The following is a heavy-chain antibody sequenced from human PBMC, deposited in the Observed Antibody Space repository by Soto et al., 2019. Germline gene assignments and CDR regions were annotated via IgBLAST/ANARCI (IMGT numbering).Heavy chain of an antibody. J-gene: IGHJ1*01. CDR2: IYYSGST. CDR3: ARGNYYDSSGYYPHYGQH. CDR1: GGSVSSGSYY. D-gene: IGHD3-22*01. Sequence: SETLSLTCTVSGGSVSSGSYYWSWIRQPPGKGLEWIGYIYYSGSTNYNPSLKSRVTISVDTSKDQFPLKLSSVTAADTAVYYCARGNYYDSSGYYPHYGQHWGQGTLVTVS. V-gene: IGHV4-61*01.